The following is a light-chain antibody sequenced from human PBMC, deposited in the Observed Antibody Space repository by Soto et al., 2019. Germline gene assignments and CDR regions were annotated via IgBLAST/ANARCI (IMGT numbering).Light chain of an antibody. CDR2: SAS. J-gene: IGKJ1*01. V-gene: IGKV3-15*01. Sequence: EIVMTQSPATLSVSPGETATLSCRASQRVGINLAWYQQKPRQAPRLLIYSASTRASGIPDRFSGSGSGTEFTLTISSLQSEDFAFFYCQQYDGWPRTFGQGTKVDIK. CDR3: QQYDGWPRT. CDR1: QRVGIN.